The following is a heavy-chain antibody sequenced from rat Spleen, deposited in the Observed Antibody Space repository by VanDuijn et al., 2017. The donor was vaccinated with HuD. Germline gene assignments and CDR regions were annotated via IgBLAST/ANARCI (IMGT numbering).Heavy chain of an antibody. CDR2: ISYDGRRV. J-gene: IGHJ3*01. V-gene: IGHV5-29*01. CDR1: GFTFSDYY. D-gene: IGHD5-1*01. CDR3: ASRTANWFAY. Sequence: EVQLVESDGGLVQPGRSLKLSCAASGFTFSDYYMAWVRQAPTKGLEWVATISYDGRRVYFRDSVKGRFTISRDNAKSTLYLQMDSLRSEDKATYYCASRTANWFAYWGQGTLVTVSS.